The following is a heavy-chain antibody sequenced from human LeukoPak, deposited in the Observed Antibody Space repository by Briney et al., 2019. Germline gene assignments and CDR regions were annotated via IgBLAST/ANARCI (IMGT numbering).Heavy chain of an antibody. Sequence: SETLSLTCTVSGGSISSSSYYWGWIRQPPGKGLEWIGSIYYSGSTYYNPSLKSRVTISVDTSKNQFSLKLSSVTAADTAVYYCASEFAYYYYYMDVWGKGTTVTVSS. CDR3: ASEFAYYYYYMDV. V-gene: IGHV4-39*01. J-gene: IGHJ6*03. CDR2: IYYSGST. CDR1: GGSISSSSYY.